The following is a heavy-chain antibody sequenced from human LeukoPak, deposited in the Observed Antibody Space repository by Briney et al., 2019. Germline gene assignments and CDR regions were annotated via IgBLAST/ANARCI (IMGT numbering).Heavy chain of an antibody. J-gene: IGHJ4*02. CDR3: ARVEVVVVAATPFDY. Sequence: GGSLRLSCAASGFTFSSYWMSWVRQAPGKGLEWVANIKQDGSEEYYVDSVKGRFTISRDNAKNSLYLQMNSLRAEDTAVYYCARVEVVVVAATPFDYWGQGTLVTVSS. D-gene: IGHD2-15*01. CDR1: GFTFSSYW. V-gene: IGHV3-7*01. CDR2: IKQDGSEE.